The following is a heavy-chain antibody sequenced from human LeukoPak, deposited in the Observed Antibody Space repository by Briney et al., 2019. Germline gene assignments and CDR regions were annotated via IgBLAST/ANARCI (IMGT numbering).Heavy chain of an antibody. J-gene: IGHJ6*03. D-gene: IGHD3-9*01. Sequence: SSVKVSCKASGGTFRTYSVTWVRQAPGQGLEWMGVINPIFGTPNYAQKCQGTVKVTTDDATGTAYMEPSSLMSEDTAIYYCARVVRYQFTVGVWGKGAPVTVS. CDR1: GGTFRTYS. V-gene: IGHV1-69*05. CDR2: INPIFGTP. CDR3: ARVVRYQFTVGV.